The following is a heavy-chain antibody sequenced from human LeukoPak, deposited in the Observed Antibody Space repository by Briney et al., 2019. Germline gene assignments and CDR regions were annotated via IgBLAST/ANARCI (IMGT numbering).Heavy chain of an antibody. CDR2: IWYDGSNK. D-gene: IGHD3-22*01. CDR3: ARDGSSGYYYFDY. CDR1: GFTFSSYG. Sequence: GGSLRLSCAASGFTFSSYGMRWVRQAPGKGLEWVAVIWYDGSNKYYADSVKGRFTISRDNSKNTLYLQMNSLRAEDTAVYYCARDGSSGYYYFDYWGQGTLVTVSS. V-gene: IGHV3-33*01. J-gene: IGHJ4*02.